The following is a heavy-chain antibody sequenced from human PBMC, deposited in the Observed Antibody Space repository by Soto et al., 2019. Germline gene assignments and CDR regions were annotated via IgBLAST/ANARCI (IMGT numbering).Heavy chain of an antibody. V-gene: IGHV3-72*01. CDR3: AMEGSGPGWT. Sequence: EVQLVESGGGLVQPGGSLRLSCAASGFTFSDHYMDWVRQAPGKGLEWVGRTRNKPNSYTTEYAASVRGRFTISSDDSKNSLYLQMNSPKTEDTAVYYCAMEGSGPGWTWGQGTLVTVSS. J-gene: IGHJ5*02. CDR1: GFTFSDHY. D-gene: IGHD3-10*01. CDR2: TRNKPNSYTT.